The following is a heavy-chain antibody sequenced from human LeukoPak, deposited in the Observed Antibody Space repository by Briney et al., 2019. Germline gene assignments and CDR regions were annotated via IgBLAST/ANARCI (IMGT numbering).Heavy chain of an antibody. D-gene: IGHD6-13*01. J-gene: IGHJ4*02. CDR3: ARDKGGSSSY. CDR2: ISSFSGTI. V-gene: IGHV3-48*01. CDR1: GFTFSTYS. Sequence: GGSLRLSCAASGFTFSTYSMNWVRQAPGKGLEWISYISSFSGTIDYGDSVKGRFTISRDNAKNSLYLQMNSLRAEDSGVYYCARDKGGSSSYWGQGTLVTVSS.